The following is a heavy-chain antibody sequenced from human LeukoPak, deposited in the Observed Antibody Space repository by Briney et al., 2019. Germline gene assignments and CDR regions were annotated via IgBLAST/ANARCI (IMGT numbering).Heavy chain of an antibody. J-gene: IGHJ4*02. D-gene: IGHD3-10*01. CDR2: ISYDGSNK. Sequence: GGSLRLSCAASGFTFSSYGMHWVRQAPGKGLEWVAVISYDGSNKYYADSVKGRFTISRDNSKNTLYLQMNSLRAEDTAVYYCARPIMVRGVILGSGVDYWGQGTLVTVSS. CDR1: GFTFSSYG. CDR3: ARPIMVRGVILGSGVDY. V-gene: IGHV3-30*03.